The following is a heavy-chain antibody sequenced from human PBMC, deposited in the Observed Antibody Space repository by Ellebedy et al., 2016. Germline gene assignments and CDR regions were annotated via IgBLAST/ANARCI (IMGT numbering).Heavy chain of an antibody. CDR3: ARSRRSDSRDAFEL. CDR2: MYSNGVT. Sequence: SETLSLXCTVSGGSISSHYWIWIRQPPGKGLEWLGDMYSNGVTHYNPSLKGRLTTSLDTSKSQFSLKLNSVTAADTAVYYCARSRRSDSRDAFELWGQGTVVTVSS. J-gene: IGHJ3*01. CDR1: GGSISSHY. D-gene: IGHD4-17*01. V-gene: IGHV4-59*08.